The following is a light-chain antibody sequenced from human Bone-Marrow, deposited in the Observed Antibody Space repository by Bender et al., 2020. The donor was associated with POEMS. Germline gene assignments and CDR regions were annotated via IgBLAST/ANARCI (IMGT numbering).Light chain of an antibody. J-gene: IGLJ3*02. Sequence: QSVLTQPPSASGTPGQRVTISCSGSNSNIGTNAVNWYQQFPGTAPKLLFYSDNQRPSGVPDRFYAFKSGTSASLAISGLQSEDVADYYCAAWDAGLSGGVFGGGTKLTVL. CDR2: SDN. CDR3: AAWDAGLSGGV. V-gene: IGLV1-44*01. CDR1: NSNIGTNA.